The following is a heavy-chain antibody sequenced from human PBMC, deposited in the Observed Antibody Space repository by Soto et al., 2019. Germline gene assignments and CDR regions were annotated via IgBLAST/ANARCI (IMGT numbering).Heavy chain of an antibody. J-gene: IGHJ3*02. CDR3: AHRGFLVGAPPTDAFDI. CDR2: IYWDDDK. CDR1: GFSLSTSGVG. Sequence: QITLKESGPPLVKPTQTLTLTCTFSGFSLSTSGVGVGWIRQPPGKALEWLALIYWDDDKRYSPSLKSRLTITKDTSKNQVVLTMTNMDPVDTATYYCAHRGFLVGAPPTDAFDIWGQGTMVTVSS. V-gene: IGHV2-5*02. D-gene: IGHD1-26*01.